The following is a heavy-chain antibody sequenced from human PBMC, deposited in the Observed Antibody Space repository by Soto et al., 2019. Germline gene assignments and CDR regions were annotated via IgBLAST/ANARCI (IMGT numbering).Heavy chain of an antibody. CDR3: ARDPLIVATTGTYYYYYGMDV. V-gene: IGHV3-7*04. D-gene: IGHD5-12*01. Sequence: GGSLRLSCAASGFTFSSYWMSWVRQAPGKGLEWVANIKQDGSEKYYVDSVKGRFTISRDNAKNSLYLQMNSLRAEDTAVYYCARDPLIVATTGTYYYYYGMDVWGQGTTVTVSS. CDR1: GFTFSSYW. J-gene: IGHJ6*02. CDR2: IKQDGSEK.